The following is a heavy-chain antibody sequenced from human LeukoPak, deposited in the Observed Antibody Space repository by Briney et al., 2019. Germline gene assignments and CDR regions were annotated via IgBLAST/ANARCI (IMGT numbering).Heavy chain of an antibody. D-gene: IGHD2-15*01. CDR3: ATSQAALGASDAFDI. CDR1: GYTLTELS. V-gene: IGHV1-24*01. J-gene: IGHJ3*02. Sequence: ASAKVSCKVSGYTLTELSMHWVRQAPGKGLEWMGGFDPEDGETIYAQKFQGRVTMTEDTSTDTAYMELSSLRSEDTAVYYCATSQAALGASDAFDIWGQGTMVTVSS. CDR2: FDPEDGET.